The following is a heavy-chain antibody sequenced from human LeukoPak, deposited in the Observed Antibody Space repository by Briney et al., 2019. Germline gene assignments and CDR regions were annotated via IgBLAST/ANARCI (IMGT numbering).Heavy chain of an antibody. J-gene: IGHJ3*02. Sequence: GESLRLSCEVSGFTFSSSRMNWVRQAPGKGLEWVTSISSSSSYIYYADSVKGRFTISRDNAKNSLYLQMNSLRAEDTAVYYCARDQTWEQLGYAFDIWGQGTMVTVSS. V-gene: IGHV3-21*01. CDR2: ISSSSSYI. CDR1: GFTFSSSR. D-gene: IGHD6-6*01. CDR3: ARDQTWEQLGYAFDI.